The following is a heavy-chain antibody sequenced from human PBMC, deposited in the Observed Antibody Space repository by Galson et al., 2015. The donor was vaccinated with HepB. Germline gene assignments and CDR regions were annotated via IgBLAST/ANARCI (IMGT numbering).Heavy chain of an antibody. V-gene: IGHV3-66*02. Sequence: SLRLSCAASGFTVSSNYMSWVRQAPGKGLEWVSVIYSGGSTYYADSVKGRFTISRDNSKNTLYLQMNSLRAEDTAVYYCARPGDYDSSGLRYYFDYWGQGTLVTVPS. D-gene: IGHD3-22*01. CDR2: IYSGGST. J-gene: IGHJ4*02. CDR1: GFTVSSNY. CDR3: ARPGDYDSSGLRYYFDY.